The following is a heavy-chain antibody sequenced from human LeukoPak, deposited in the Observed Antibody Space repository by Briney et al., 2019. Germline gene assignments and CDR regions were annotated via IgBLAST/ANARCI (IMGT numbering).Heavy chain of an antibody. J-gene: IGHJ4*02. D-gene: IGHD5-18*01. CDR1: GGSISSGGYS. Sequence: KSSETLSLTCTVSGGSISSGGYSWSWIRQHPGKGLEWFGYIYYSGSTYYNPSLKSRVTISVDTSKNQFSLKLSSVTAADTAVYYCARGPPGYSYGYKRFDYWGQGTLVTVSS. CDR2: IYYSGST. CDR3: ARGPPGYSYGYKRFDY. V-gene: IGHV4-31*03.